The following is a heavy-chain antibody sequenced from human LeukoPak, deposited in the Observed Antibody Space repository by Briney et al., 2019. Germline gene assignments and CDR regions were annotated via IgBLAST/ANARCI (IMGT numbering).Heavy chain of an antibody. CDR1: GGTFSSYA. CDR2: IIPIFGIA. CDR3: ARELMDTAMVTGFGY. V-gene: IGHV1-69*04. J-gene: IGHJ4*02. Sequence: SVKVSCKASGGTFSSYAISWVRQAPGQGLEWMGRIIPIFGIANYAQKFQGRVTITADKSTSTAYMGLSSLRFEDTAVYYCARELMDTAMVTGFGYWGQGTLVTVSS. D-gene: IGHD5-18*01.